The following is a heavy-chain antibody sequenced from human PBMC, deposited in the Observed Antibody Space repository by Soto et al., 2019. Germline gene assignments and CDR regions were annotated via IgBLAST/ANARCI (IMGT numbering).Heavy chain of an antibody. Sequence: ASVKVSCKVSGYTLTELSMHWVRQAPGKGLEWMGGFDPEDGETIYAQKFQGRVTMTEDTSTDTAYMELSSLRSEDTAVYYCATLLHQLAYYSDGIDCWARRASVTV. J-gene: IGHJ6*02. CDR2: FDPEDGET. CDR1: GYTLTELS. V-gene: IGHV1-24*01. D-gene: IGHD6-13*01. CDR3: ATLLHQLAYYSDGIDC.